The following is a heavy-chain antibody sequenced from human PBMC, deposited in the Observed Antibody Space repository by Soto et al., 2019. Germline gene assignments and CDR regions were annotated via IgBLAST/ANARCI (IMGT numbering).Heavy chain of an antibody. CDR3: ARVDYSNYGNDAFDI. V-gene: IGHV4-31*03. J-gene: IGHJ3*02. CDR2: IYYSGST. CDR1: GGSISSGGYY. Sequence: QVQLQESGPGLVKPSQTLSLTCTVSGGSISSGGYYWSWIRQHPGKGLEWMGYIYYSGSTYHNPSLKCRVTISVDTSKNQVPLKLSSVTAADTAVYYCARVDYSNYGNDAFDIWGQGTMVTVSS. D-gene: IGHD4-4*01.